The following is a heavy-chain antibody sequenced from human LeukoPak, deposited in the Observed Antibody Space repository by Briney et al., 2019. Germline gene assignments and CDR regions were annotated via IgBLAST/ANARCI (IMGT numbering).Heavy chain of an antibody. CDR3: VSGFLQWLY. V-gene: IGHV3-7*01. J-gene: IGHJ4*02. D-gene: IGHD3-3*01. CDR2: INPDGSNM. CDR1: GFSFSSYW. Sequence: GGSLRLSCAASGFSFSSYWMSWVRQAPGKGLEWVANINPDGSNMLYVDSVKGRFTISRDNAKNSLYLQMNDLRAEDTAVYFCVSGFLQWLYWGQGTLVTVSS.